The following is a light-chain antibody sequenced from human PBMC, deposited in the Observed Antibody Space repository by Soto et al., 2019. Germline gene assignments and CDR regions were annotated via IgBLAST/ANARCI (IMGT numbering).Light chain of an antibody. CDR3: AAWDDSLNGVV. CDR2: SNN. Sequence: QSVLTQSPSASGTPGQRVTISCSGSFSNIGSNTVNWYEQLPGTAPKLLIYSNNQRPSGVPDRISGIKSGTSASLAIRGLQSDDEADYYCAAWDDSLNGVVFGGGTKLTVL. J-gene: IGLJ2*01. CDR1: FSNIGSNT. V-gene: IGLV1-44*01.